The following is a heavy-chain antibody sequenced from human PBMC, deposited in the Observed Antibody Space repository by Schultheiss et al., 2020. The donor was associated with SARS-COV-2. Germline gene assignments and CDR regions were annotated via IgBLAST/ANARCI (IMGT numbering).Heavy chain of an antibody. V-gene: IGHV1-2*02. J-gene: IGHJ4*02. CDR3: ARAHTPRAYPDYREPGYFDY. Sequence: GGSLRLSCAASGFTFSSYGMHWVRQAPGQGLEWMGWINPNSGGTNYAQKFQGRVTMTEDTSTDTAYMELSSLRSEDTAVYFCARAHTPRAYPDYREPGYFDYWGQGTQVTVSS. CDR1: GFTFSSYG. CDR2: INPNSGGT. D-gene: IGHD4-11*01.